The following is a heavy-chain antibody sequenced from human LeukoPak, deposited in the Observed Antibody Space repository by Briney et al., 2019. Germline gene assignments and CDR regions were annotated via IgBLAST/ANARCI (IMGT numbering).Heavy chain of an antibody. CDR1: GFTFSSYE. V-gene: IGHV3-23*01. J-gene: IGHJ4*02. CDR2: ISDSGDNT. Sequence: PGGSLRLSCAASGFTFSSYEMNWVRQAPGRGLEWVSTISDSGDNTHYADSVKGRFTISRDNSKNTLYLQMNSLRAEDTAVYHCSTSTASGFIDYWGQGTLVTVSP. CDR3: STSTASGFIDY. D-gene: IGHD2/OR15-2a*01.